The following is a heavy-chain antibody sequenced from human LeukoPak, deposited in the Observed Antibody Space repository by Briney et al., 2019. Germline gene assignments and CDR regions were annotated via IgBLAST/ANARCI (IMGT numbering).Heavy chain of an antibody. V-gene: IGHV3-21*01. Sequence: PGRSLRLSCAASGFTFSSYSMNWVRQAPGKGLEWVSSISSSSSHIYYADSVKGRFTISRDNAKNSLYLQMNSLRAEDTAVYYCARKPDLGIWGQGTMVTVSS. CDR2: ISSSSSHI. CDR1: GFTFSSYS. CDR3: ARKPDLGI. D-gene: IGHD1-14*01. J-gene: IGHJ3*02.